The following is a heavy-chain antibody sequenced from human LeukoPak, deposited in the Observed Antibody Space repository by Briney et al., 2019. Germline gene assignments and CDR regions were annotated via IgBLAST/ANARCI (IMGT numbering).Heavy chain of an antibody. CDR3: ARDPYSGNYGNYYYYYMDV. J-gene: IGHJ6*03. CDR2: IKKDGSEK. Sequence: PGGSLRLSCVASELIFSDFCMTWVRHSRGKGLEWVATIKKDGSEKYYVDSVKGRFTISRDNAKDSLYLQMNSLGPEDTAVYYCARDPYSGNYGNYYYYYMDVWGKGTTVTISS. D-gene: IGHD1-26*01. CDR1: ELIFSDFC. V-gene: IGHV3-7*01.